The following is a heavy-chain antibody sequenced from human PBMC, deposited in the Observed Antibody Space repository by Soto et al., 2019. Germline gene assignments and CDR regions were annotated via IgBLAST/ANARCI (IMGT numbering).Heavy chain of an antibody. J-gene: IGHJ4*02. Sequence: QVQLVQSGAEEKKPGASVKVSCKTSGYTFTSYGIYWVRQAPGQRLEWMGWINAGNGNTKYSQTFQGRVTITRDTSASTAYMELSSLRSEDTAVYYCARGPGGWLRSVDYWGQGTLVTVSS. CDR3: ARGPGGWLRSVDY. V-gene: IGHV1-3*05. CDR1: GYTFTSYG. D-gene: IGHD6-19*01. CDR2: INAGNGNT.